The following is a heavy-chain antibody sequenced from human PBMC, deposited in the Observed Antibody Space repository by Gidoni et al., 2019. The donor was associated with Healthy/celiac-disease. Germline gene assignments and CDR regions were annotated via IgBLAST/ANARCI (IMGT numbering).Heavy chain of an antibody. V-gene: IGHV4-59*01. CDR1: GGSISSYY. CDR2: IYYSGST. J-gene: IGHJ4*02. Sequence: QVQLQESGPGLVKPSETLSLTCTGSGGSISSYYWSWIRQPPGKGLEWIGYIYYSGSTNYNPSLKSRVTISVDTSKNQFSLKLSSVTAADTAVYYCAAGERWPLFDYWGQGTLVTASS. CDR3: AAGERWPLFDY. D-gene: IGHD3-10*01.